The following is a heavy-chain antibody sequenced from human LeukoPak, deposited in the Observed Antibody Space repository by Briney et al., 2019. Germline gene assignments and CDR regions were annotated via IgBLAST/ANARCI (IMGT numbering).Heavy chain of an antibody. Sequence: GGSLRLSCAASGFTFDDYGMSWVRQAPGKGLEWVSGINWNGGSTGYADSVKGRFTISRDNAKNSLYLQMNSLRAEDTALYYCARAGLAVARFYYYYYYMDVWGKGTTVTVSS. CDR3: ARAGLAVARFYYYYYYMDV. CDR2: INWNGGST. CDR1: GFTFDDYG. D-gene: IGHD6-19*01. V-gene: IGHV3-20*04. J-gene: IGHJ6*03.